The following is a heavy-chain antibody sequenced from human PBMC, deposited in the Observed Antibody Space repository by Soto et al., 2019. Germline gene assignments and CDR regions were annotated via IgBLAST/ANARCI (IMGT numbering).Heavy chain of an antibody. J-gene: IGHJ4*02. D-gene: IGHD6-13*01. CDR3: ARYRREAVAGYTLDN. CDR2: VYNSGST. CDR1: GGSISSNY. V-gene: IGHV4-59*01. Sequence: GPGPGKASETLSLTCTVSGGSISSNYWTWIRQPPGKGLEWIGYVYNSGSTNYNPSLKSRVTISEDTSKSQFSLKVNSMTAADTAVYYCARYRREAVAGYTLDNWGQGILVTVSS.